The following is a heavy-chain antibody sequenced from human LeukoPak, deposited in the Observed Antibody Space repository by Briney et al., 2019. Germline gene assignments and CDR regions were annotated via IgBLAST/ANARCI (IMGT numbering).Heavy chain of an antibody. CDR2: INVGNGYT. D-gene: IGHD1-1*01. Sequence: ASVKVSCKASGYTFTDYAMYWVRQAPGQRLEWMGWINVGNGYTKYSQEFQGGVTITRDTSATTAYMELSSLRSEDMAVYYCARENWNYADYWGQGTLVTVSS. V-gene: IGHV1-3*03. J-gene: IGHJ4*02. CDR3: ARENWNYADY. CDR1: GYTFTDYA.